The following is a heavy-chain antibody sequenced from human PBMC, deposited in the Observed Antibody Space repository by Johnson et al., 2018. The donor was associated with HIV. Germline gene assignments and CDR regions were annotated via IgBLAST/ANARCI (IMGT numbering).Heavy chain of an antibody. V-gene: IGHV3-30*02. CDR3: AKEGDRGAFDI. Sequence: QVQLMESGGGLVQPGRSLRLSCAASGFTFSSYAMHWVRQAPGKGLDWVAFIRYDESNKYYEDSVKGRFAISRDNSKNTLYLQMNSLRPDDTAVYYCAKEGDRGAFDIWGQGTLVTVSS. J-gene: IGHJ3*02. CDR1: GFTFSSYA. D-gene: IGHD3-16*01. CDR2: IRYDESNK.